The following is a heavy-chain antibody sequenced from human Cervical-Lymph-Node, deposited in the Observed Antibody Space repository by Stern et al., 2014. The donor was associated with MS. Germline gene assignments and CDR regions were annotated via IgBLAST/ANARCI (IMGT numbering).Heavy chain of an antibody. V-gene: IGHV3-66*02. CDR1: GFNVEGFY. Sequence: EDQLVESGGGLVQPGGSLRLSCAASGFNVEGFYMTWVRQAPGKGLKWVPLMFTGGAAYYADSVKGRFTISRDDSKKTVHLQMNSLRVDDTAVYYCARGNYGDFLLDYWGQGTLVTVSS. J-gene: IGHJ4*02. CDR3: ARGNYGDFLLDY. CDR2: MFTGGAA. D-gene: IGHD4-17*01.